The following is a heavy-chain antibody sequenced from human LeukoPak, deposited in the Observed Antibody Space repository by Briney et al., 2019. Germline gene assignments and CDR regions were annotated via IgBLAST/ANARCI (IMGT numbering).Heavy chain of an antibody. CDR2: IIPIFGTA. CDR1: GGTFSSYA. J-gene: IGHJ3*02. V-gene: IGHV1-69*13. CDR3: ARATGSSDAFDI. D-gene: IGHD3-10*01. Sequence: GASVKVSYKASGGTFSSYAISWVRQAPGQGLEWMGGIIPIFGTANYAQKFQGRVTITADESTSTAYMELSSLRSEDTAVYYCARATGSSDAFDIWGQGTLVTVSS.